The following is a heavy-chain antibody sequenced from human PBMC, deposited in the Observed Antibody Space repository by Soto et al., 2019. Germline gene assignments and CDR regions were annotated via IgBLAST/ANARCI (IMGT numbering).Heavy chain of an antibody. D-gene: IGHD6-13*01. V-gene: IGHV3-30-3*01. Sequence: GGSLRLSCAASGFTFSSYAMHWVRQAPGKGLEWVAVISYDGSNKYYADSVKGRFTISRDNSKNTLYLQMNSLRAEDTAVYYCARGLRWDSSWYSFDYWGQGTLVTVSS. CDR1: GFTFSSYA. CDR3: ARGLRWDSSWYSFDY. J-gene: IGHJ4*02. CDR2: ISYDGSNK.